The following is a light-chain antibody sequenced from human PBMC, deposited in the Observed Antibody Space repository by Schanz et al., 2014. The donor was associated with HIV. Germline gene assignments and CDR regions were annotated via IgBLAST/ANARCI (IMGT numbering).Light chain of an antibody. CDR1: QNIGNW. Sequence: DIQMTQSPSTLSASVGDRVTLTCRASQNIGNWLAWYQQKPGKAPNLLIYQASVLKTGVPSRFSGSRSGTEFTLTISSLQPDDFATYYCQHYSSYSHTFGQGTRLDIK. CDR2: QAS. V-gene: IGKV1-5*03. J-gene: IGKJ2*01. CDR3: QHYSSYSHT.